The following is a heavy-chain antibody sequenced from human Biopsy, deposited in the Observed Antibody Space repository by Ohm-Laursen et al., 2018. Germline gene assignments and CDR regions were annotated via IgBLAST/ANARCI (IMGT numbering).Heavy chain of an antibody. CDR2: ISYDGSEK. V-gene: IGHV3-30*18. CDR1: GFNFGNYD. Sequence: SLRLSCTASGFNFGNYDMHWVRQSPGKGLEWVAVISYDGSEKYNVGIVKGRFTISRDNSKNTLYLEMGRLRVEDTAVYYCAKLHLGDYSFDQWGQGTLVTVSS. J-gene: IGHJ4*02. CDR3: AKLHLGDYSFDQ. D-gene: IGHD4-17*01.